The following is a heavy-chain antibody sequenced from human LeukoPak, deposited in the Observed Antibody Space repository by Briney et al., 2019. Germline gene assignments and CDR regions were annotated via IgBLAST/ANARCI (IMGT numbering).Heavy chain of an antibody. Sequence: GESLKISCKVSGDNFASYRIGWVRQMAGKGLGWMGFIYPGDSETKNSPSFQGQVTMSADKSISTAYLQWSSLKASDTAIYYCARLGLGSGSSCDYWGQGTLVIVSS. CDR2: IYPGDSET. V-gene: IGHV5-51*01. J-gene: IGHJ4*02. D-gene: IGHD3-10*01. CDR3: ARLGLGSGSSCDY. CDR1: GDNFASYR.